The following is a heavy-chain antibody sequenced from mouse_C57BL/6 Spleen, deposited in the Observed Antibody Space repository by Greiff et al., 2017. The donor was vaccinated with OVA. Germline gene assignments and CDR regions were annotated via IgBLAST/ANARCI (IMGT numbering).Heavy chain of an antibody. Sequence: ESGPGLLQSSQTLSLTCSFSGFSLSTSGMGVSWIRQPSGKGLEWLAHIYWDDDKCYNPSLKRRLTISKDTSRNQVFLKITSVDTAGTATYYCARRAAVYYYGSRGYFDVWGTGTTVTVSS. CDR3: ARRAAVYYYGSRGYFDV. CDR1: GFSLSTSGMG. J-gene: IGHJ1*03. D-gene: IGHD1-1*01. V-gene: IGHV8-12*01. CDR2: IYWDDDK.